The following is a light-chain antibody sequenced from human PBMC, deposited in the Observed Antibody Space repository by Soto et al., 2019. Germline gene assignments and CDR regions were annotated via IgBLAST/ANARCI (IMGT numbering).Light chain of an antibody. J-gene: IGLJ1*01. CDR2: DVS. CDR3: SSYTSSSTPYV. CDR1: SSDVGAYNY. V-gene: IGLV2-14*01. Sequence: QSALTQPAFVSGSPGQSITISCTGTSSDVGAYNYVSWYQQHPGKAPKLMIYDVSNRPSGVSNRFSGSKSGNTASLTISGLQAEDEADYYCSSYTSSSTPYVFGIGTKLTVL.